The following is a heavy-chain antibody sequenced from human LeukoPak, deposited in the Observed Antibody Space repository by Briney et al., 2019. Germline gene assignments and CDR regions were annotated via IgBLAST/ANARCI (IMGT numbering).Heavy chain of an antibody. V-gene: IGHV4-30-2*01. J-gene: IGHJ4*02. D-gene: IGHD3-10*01. Sequence: PSETLSLTCTVSGGSISSGGYYWSWIRQPPGKGLEWIGYTYHSGSTYYNPSLKSRVTISVDTSKNQFSLKLSSVTAADTAVYYCARQHYYGSGSYYWGQGTLVTVSS. CDR2: TYHSGST. CDR3: ARQHYYGSGSYY. CDR1: GGSISSGGYY.